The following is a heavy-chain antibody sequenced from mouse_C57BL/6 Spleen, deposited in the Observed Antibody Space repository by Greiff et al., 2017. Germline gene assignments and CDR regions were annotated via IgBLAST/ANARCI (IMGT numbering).Heavy chain of an antibody. CDR1: GYTFTDYN. V-gene: IGHV1-18*01. CDR2: INPNNGGT. D-gene: IGHD2-4*01. J-gene: IGHJ4*01. CDR3: ARCNGIYYDYNYAMDY. Sequence: VQLKESGPELVKPGASVKIPCKASGYTFTDYNMDWVKQSHGKSLEWIGDINPNNGGTIYNQKFKGKATLNVDKSSSTAYMELRSLTSEDTAVYYCARCNGIYYDYNYAMDYWGQGTSVTVSS.